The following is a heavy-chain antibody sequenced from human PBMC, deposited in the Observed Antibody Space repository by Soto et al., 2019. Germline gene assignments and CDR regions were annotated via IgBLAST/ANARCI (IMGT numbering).Heavy chain of an antibody. CDR1: GYTFTSYG. D-gene: IGHD4-17*01. CDR3: ARDFEAETTADYFDY. CDR2: ISAYNGNT. Sequence: QVQLVQSGAEVKKPGVSVKVSCKASGYTFTSYGISWVRQAPGQGLEWMGWISAYNGNTNYAQKLQGRVTMTTDTSTSTAYMELRSLRSDDTAVYYCARDFEAETTADYFDYWGQGTLVTVSS. V-gene: IGHV1-18*01. J-gene: IGHJ4*02.